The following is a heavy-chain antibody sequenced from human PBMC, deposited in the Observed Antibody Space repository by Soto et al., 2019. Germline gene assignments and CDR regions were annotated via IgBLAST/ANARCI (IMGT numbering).Heavy chain of an antibody. J-gene: IGHJ4*02. V-gene: IGHV3-48*03. CDR3: ARERIGSGYFLDS. Sequence: GGSLRLSCAASEFTLSSYEMHWVRQAPGKGLEWLSHISGSGSAIYYADSVKGRFTVSRDNAKESVYLQMNSLRAGDTAVYYCARERIGSGYFLDSWGQGILVTVSS. CDR1: EFTLSSYE. D-gene: IGHD3-22*01. CDR2: ISGSGSAI.